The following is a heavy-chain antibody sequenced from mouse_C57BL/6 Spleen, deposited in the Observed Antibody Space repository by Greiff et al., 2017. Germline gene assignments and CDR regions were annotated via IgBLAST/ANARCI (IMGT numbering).Heavy chain of an antibody. D-gene: IGHD1-1*01. CDR1: GYSITSGYY. J-gene: IGHJ1*03. CDR3: ARGYYGSSLYLYFDV. CDR2: ISYDGSN. V-gene: IGHV3-6*01. Sequence: EVQLQESGPGLVKPSQSLSLTCSVTGYSITSGYYWNWIRQFPGNKLEWMGYISYDGSNNYNPSLKNRISITRDTSKNQFFLKLNSVTTEDTATYYCARGYYGSSLYLYFDVWGTGTTVTVSS.